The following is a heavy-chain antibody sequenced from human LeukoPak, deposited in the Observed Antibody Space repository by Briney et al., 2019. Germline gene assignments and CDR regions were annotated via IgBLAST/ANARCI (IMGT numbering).Heavy chain of an antibody. D-gene: IGHD3-22*01. Sequence: GGSLRLSCAASGFTFSSYCMSWVRQAPGKGREWVANIKQYGSEKYYVDSVQGRFTISRDNAKNSLYLQMNSLRAEDTAVYSCARDSLTYYYDSSGPTDYWGQGTLVTVSS. CDR1: GFTFSSYC. CDR3: ARDSLTYYYDSSGPTDY. J-gene: IGHJ4*02. CDR2: IKQYGSEK. V-gene: IGHV3-7*01.